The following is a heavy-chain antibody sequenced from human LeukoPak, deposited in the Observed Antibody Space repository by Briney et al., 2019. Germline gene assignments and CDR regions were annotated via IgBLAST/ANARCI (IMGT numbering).Heavy chain of an antibody. CDR1: GGSITSGSYY. Sequence: SETLSLTCILSGGSITSGSYYWNWIRQPAGKGLEWIGRIYISDGTNYNPSLKSRVTISVDTSKNQFSLNLSSVTAADTAVYYCARGRLGDSFGYWGQGILVTVSS. V-gene: IGHV4-61*02. CDR3: ARGRLGDSFGY. D-gene: IGHD3-16*01. J-gene: IGHJ4*02. CDR2: IYISDGT.